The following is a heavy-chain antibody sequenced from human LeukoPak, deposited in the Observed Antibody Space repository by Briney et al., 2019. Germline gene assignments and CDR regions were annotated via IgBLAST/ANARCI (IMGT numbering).Heavy chain of an antibody. CDR1: GGSFRAYY. Sequence: SETLSLTCAVYGGSFRAYYWRWVRQPPGKGLEWIVEINHSGGTNYNPSPESRITISVDTSKKQFSLHLSSVTAADTAVYYCARGRITFAQDFARESDAFDIWGQGTMVTVSS. D-gene: IGHD2-21*01. J-gene: IGHJ3*02. CDR2: INHSGGT. V-gene: IGHV4-34*01. CDR3: ARGRITFAQDFARESDAFDI.